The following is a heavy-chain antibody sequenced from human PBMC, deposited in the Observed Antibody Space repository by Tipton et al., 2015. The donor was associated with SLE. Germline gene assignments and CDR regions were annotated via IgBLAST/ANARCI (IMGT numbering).Heavy chain of an antibody. CDR3: ARGPADTYMAYYYMDV. CDR1: GGSISSGGHY. D-gene: IGHD5-18*01. Sequence: TLSLTCTVSGGSISSGGHYWSWIRPHPGKGLEWVGYISHSGTTYYNPSLESRVTISVDTSKNQFSLKMSSMTAADTAVYYCARGPADTYMAYYYMDVWGKGTTVTVSS. V-gene: IGHV4-31*03. J-gene: IGHJ6*03. CDR2: ISHSGTT.